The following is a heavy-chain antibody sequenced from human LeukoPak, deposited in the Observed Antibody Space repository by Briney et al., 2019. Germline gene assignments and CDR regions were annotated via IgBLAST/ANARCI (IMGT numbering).Heavy chain of an antibody. D-gene: IGHD3-9*01. V-gene: IGHV4-59*01. CDR3: AREVAYDILTSNAFDI. J-gene: IGHJ3*02. CDR1: GGSISSYY. Sequence: PSETLSLTCTVSGGSISSYYWSWIRQPPGKGLEWIGYIYYSGSTNYNPSLKSRVTISVDTSKNQFSLKLSSVTAADTAVYYCAREVAYDILTSNAFDIWGQGTMVTVSS. CDR2: IYYSGST.